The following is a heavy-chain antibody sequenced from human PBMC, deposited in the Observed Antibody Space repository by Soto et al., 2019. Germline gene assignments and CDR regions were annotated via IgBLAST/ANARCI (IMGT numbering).Heavy chain of an antibody. Sequence: QVQLQESGPGLVKPSKTLSVTCAISGDSVSGNSAAWNWIRLSPSRGLEWLARTYYRSRWYNDYAVSVRSRITVNADTSKNQFSLQLTSVTPEDTAIDYCAGTTSHHWLYMDVWGRGTTVTVSS. V-gene: IGHV6-1*01. J-gene: IGHJ6*03. CDR2: TYYRSRWYN. D-gene: IGHD1-1*01. CDR1: GDSVSGNSAA. CDR3: AGTTSHHWLYMDV.